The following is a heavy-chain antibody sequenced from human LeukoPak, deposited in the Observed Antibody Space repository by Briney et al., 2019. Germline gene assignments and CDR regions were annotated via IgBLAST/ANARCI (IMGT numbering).Heavy chain of an antibody. Sequence: KPSETLPLTCTVSGGSISSYYWSWIRQPPGKGLGWIGYIYYSGSTNYNPSLKSRVTISVDTSKNQFYLKLSSVTAADTAVYYCARSAGVVNWFDPWGQGTLVTVSS. CDR2: IYYSGST. D-gene: IGHD2-8*01. J-gene: IGHJ5*02. CDR1: GGSISSYY. CDR3: ARSAGVVNWFDP. V-gene: IGHV4-59*01.